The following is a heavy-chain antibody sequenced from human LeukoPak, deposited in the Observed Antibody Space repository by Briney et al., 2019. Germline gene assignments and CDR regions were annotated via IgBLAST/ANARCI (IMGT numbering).Heavy chain of an antibody. V-gene: IGHV1-2*02. CDR1: GYTFTGYY. CDR2: INPNSGGT. CDR3: ARAAALGYCSSTNCYIQGYYYGMDF. D-gene: IGHD2-2*02. J-gene: IGHJ6*02. Sequence: ASVKVSCKASGYTFTGYYMHWVRRAPGQGLEWMGWINPNSGGTNYAQKFQGRVTMTRDTSISTAYMEMSRLRSDDQAVYYCARAAALGYCSSTNCYIQGYYYGMDFWGQGTRVTVSS.